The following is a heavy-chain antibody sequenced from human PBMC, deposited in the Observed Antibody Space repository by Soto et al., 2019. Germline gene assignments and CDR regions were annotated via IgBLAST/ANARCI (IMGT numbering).Heavy chain of an antibody. CDR2: ISASGGST. J-gene: IGHJ4*02. CDR3: ARGFSAGKGSLPDF. D-gene: IGHD6-13*01. CDR1: GFTFSSFA. Sequence: GGSLRLSCAASGFTFSSFAMSWVRQAPGKGLDWVSAISASGGSTYSADSVKGRFTISRDNSKNTLYLQMSSLRAEDTAVYYCARGFSAGKGSLPDFWGRGSRVTVS. V-gene: IGHV3-23*01.